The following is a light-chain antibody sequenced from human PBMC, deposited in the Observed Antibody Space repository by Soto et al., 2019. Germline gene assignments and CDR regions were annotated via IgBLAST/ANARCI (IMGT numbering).Light chain of an antibody. J-gene: IGKJ1*01. V-gene: IGKV2-28*01. CDR1: KSLVHSNGNTY. CDR3: MQDLQTLT. CDR2: LGS. Sequence: DIVITQTPPSLPVTPGQXXSLSCRSSKSLVHSNGNTYLSWLHQRPGQPPXXLIYLGSYRASGVPDRFSGSGSGTDFTLKISRVEAEDVGVYYCMQDLQTLTFGQGTKVDIK.